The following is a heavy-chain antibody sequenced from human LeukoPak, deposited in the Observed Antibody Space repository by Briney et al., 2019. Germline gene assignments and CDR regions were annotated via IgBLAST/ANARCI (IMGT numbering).Heavy chain of an antibody. D-gene: IGHD2-15*01. V-gene: IGHV3-23*01. CDR1: GLIFSNKA. CDR3: ASGSAGGRPYYLDY. Sequence: GGSLRLSCAASGLIFSNKAMSWVRQAPGKGLEWIAAVDSTGVYTWYADSVKGRFIISRDNSVNTLYLRMNSLTAADTAMYYCASGSAGGRPYYLDYWGQGSLVTVSS. CDR2: VDSTGVYT. J-gene: IGHJ4*02.